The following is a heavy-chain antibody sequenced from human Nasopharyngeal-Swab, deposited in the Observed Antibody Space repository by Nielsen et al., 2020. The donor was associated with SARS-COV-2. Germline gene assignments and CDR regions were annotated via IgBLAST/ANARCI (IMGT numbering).Heavy chain of an antibody. CDR3: ARTTGYYYDSSGYFDY. D-gene: IGHD3-22*01. V-gene: IGHV3-48*03. Sequence: GESLKISCAASGFTFSSYEMNWVRQAPGKGLEWVSYISSSGSTIYYADSVKGRFTTSRDNAKNSLYLQMNSLRAEDTAVYYCARTTGYYYDSSGYFDYWGQGTLVTVSS. CDR1: GFTFSSYE. J-gene: IGHJ4*02. CDR2: ISSSGSTI.